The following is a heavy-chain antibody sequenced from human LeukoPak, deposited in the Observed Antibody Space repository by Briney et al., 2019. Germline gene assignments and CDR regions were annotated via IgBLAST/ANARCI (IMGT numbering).Heavy chain of an antibody. Sequence: SETLSLTCAGCGGSLNCDDLSWLRRPRAKGLEWIGHIHHTRRSKDNPSLVSGVTLSFDMSRNQFSLRLSSVTAADTAVYYCARLTFPGLRYDDRRTFDIWGQGSVVTVSS. J-gene: IGHJ3*02. V-gene: IGHV4-59*08. CDR2: IHHTRRS. D-gene: IGHD3-3*01. CDR1: GGSLNCDD. CDR3: ARLTFPGLRYDDRRTFDI.